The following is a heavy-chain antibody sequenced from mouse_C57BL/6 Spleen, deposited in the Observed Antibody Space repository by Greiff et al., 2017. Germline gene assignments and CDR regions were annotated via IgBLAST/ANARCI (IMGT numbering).Heavy chain of an antibody. J-gene: IGHJ4*01. D-gene: IGHD1-1*01. CDR1: GFTFSDYG. Sequence: EVKLMESGGGLVQPGGSLKLSCAASGFTFSDYGMAWVRQAPRKGPEWVAFISNLAYSIYYADTVTGRFTISRENAKNTLYLEMSSLRSEDTAMYYCARRGLLRGYYAMDYWGQGTSVTVSS. V-gene: IGHV5-15*01. CDR3: ARRGLLRGYYAMDY. CDR2: ISNLAYSI.